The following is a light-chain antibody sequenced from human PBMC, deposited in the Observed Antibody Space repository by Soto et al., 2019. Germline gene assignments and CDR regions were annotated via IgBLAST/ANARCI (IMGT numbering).Light chain of an antibody. Sequence: EIVLTQSPGTLSLSPGERAILSCRASQTFTNNYLAWYQQKPGQAPRLLIYGASSRATGIPDRFSGSGSGTDFTLSISGLEPEDSAVYYCQQYGRSPYTFGQGTKLEIK. CDR3: QQYGRSPYT. J-gene: IGKJ2*01. V-gene: IGKV3-20*01. CDR1: QTFTNNY. CDR2: GAS.